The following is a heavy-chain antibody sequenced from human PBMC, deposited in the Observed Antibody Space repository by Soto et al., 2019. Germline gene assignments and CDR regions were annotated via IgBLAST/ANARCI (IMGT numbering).Heavy chain of an antibody. J-gene: IGHJ6*03. Sequence: GASVKVSCKASGGTFSTYTISWVRQAPGQGLEWMGRIIPILGIANYAQKFQGRVTITADKSTSTAYMELSSPRSEDTAVYYCARDLGGTIFARYMDVWGKGTTVTVSS. CDR3: ARDLGGTIFARYMDV. CDR2: IIPILGIA. CDR1: GGTFSTYT. D-gene: IGHD3-3*01. V-gene: IGHV1-69*04.